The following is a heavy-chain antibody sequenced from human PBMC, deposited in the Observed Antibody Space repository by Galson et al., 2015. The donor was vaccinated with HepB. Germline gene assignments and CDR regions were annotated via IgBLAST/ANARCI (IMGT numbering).Heavy chain of an antibody. CDR3: AREGAYCGGDCYLGLPDAFDI. Sequence: SLRLSCAASGFTFSSYGMHWVRQAPGKGLEWVAVIWYDGSNKYYADSVKGRFTISRDNSKNTLYLQMNSLRAEDTAVYYCAREGAYCGGDCYLGLPDAFDIWGQGTMVTVSS. CDR2: IWYDGSNK. CDR1: GFTFSSYG. J-gene: IGHJ3*02. D-gene: IGHD2-21*02. V-gene: IGHV3-33*01.